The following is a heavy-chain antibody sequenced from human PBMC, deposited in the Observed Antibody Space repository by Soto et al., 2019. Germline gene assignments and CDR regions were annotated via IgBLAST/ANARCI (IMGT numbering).Heavy chain of an antibody. CDR2: IDPSDSYT. CDR3: AGKYSSSSGYYYYGMDV. Sequence: GESLKISCKGSGYSFTSYWISWVRQMPGKGLEWMGRIDPSDSYTNYSPSFQGHVTISADKSISAAYLQWSSLKASDTAMYYCAGKYSSSSGYYYYGMDVWGQGTTVTVSS. V-gene: IGHV5-10-1*01. D-gene: IGHD6-6*01. J-gene: IGHJ6*02. CDR1: GYSFTSYW.